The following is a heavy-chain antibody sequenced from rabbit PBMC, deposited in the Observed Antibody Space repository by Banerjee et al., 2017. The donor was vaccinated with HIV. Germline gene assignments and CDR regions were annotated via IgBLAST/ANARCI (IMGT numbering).Heavy chain of an antibody. D-gene: IGHD4-1*01. CDR2: IYAGSSGTN. CDR1: GFSFSSGYY. J-gene: IGHJ4*01. V-gene: IGHV1S40*01. CDR3: ARDLAGVIGWNFNL. Sequence: QQLEEAGGGLVKPGASLTLTCTASGFSFSSGYYMYWVRQAPGKGLEWIACIYAGSSGTNNYASWAKGRFTISKPSSTTVTLQMTSLTVADTATYFCARDLAGVIGWNFNLWGPGTLVPVS.